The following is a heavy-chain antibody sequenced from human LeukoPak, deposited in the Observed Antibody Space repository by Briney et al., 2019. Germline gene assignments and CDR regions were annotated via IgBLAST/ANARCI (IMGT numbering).Heavy chain of an antibody. V-gene: IGHV4-34*01. D-gene: IGHD6-19*01. CDR1: GGSFRGYH. CDR2: IDHSGRT. J-gene: IGHJ6*03. Sequence: PSETLSLTCAVYGGSFRGYHWTWIRQPPGKGLEWIGEIDHSGRTNYKPSLRSRITLSVDTPRKQFSLTLTSVTAADMGIYDCARARSLALVGFHYYMDVWDKGATVTVSS. CDR3: ARARSLALVGFHYYMDV.